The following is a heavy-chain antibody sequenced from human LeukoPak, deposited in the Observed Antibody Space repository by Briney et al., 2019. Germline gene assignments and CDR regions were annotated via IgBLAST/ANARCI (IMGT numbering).Heavy chain of an antibody. CDR3: AREVVFDPASAYGMDV. CDR1: GYTFTSYD. J-gene: IGHJ6*02. CDR2: MNTNSGNT. Sequence: GASVKVSCKASGYTFTSYDINWVRQATGQGLEWRGWMNTNSGNTGYAQKLQGRVTMTRNTSISTAYMELSSLRSEDTAVYYCAREVVFDPASAYGMDVWGQGTTVTVSS. V-gene: IGHV1-8*01. D-gene: IGHD5/OR15-5a*01.